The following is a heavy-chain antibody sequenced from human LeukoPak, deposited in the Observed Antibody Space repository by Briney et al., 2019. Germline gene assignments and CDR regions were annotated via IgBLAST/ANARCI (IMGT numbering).Heavy chain of an antibody. CDR2: ISGSGGST. D-gene: IGHD1-26*01. CDR3: AKRVVGATLYYYYGMDV. Sequence: GGSLRLSCAASGFTFSSYAMSWVRQAPGKGLEWVSAISGSGGSTYYADSVKGRFTISRDNSKNTLYLQMNSLRAGDTAVYYCAKRVVGATLYYYYGMDVWGQGTTVTVSS. CDR1: GFTFSSYA. J-gene: IGHJ6*02. V-gene: IGHV3-23*01.